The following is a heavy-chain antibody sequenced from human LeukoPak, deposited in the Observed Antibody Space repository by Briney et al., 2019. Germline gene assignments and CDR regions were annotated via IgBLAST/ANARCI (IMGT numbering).Heavy chain of an antibody. D-gene: IGHD6-13*01. CDR3: ARLRSDSSSWYLAY. Sequence: SETLSLTCTVSGGSISSSSYYWGWIRQPPGKGLEWIGSIYYSGNTYYNPSLKSRVTISVDTSKNQFSLKLSSVTAADTAVHYCARLRSDSSSWYLAYWGQGTLVTVSS. CDR1: GGSISSSSYY. V-gene: IGHV4-39*01. CDR2: IYYSGNT. J-gene: IGHJ4*02.